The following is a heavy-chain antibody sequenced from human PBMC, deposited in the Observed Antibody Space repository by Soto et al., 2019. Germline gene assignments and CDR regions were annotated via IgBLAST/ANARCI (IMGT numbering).Heavy chain of an antibody. V-gene: IGHV4-59*01. D-gene: IGHD3-10*01. CDR2: IYYSGST. J-gene: IGHJ4*02. CDR1: GGSISSYY. Sequence: QVQLQESGPGQVKPSETLSLTCSVSGGSISSYYWSWIRQPPGKGLEWIGYIYYSGSTNYNPSLKSRVTIAVDTSKNQFSLKRSSVTTADTAVYYCARWARGVRYYYFDYWGQGTLVTVSS. CDR3: ARWARGVRYYYFDY.